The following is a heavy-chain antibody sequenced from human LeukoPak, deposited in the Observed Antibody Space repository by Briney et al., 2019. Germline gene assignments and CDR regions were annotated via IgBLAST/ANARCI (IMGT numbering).Heavy chain of an antibody. Sequence: GGSLRLSCAASGFTFSSYAMHWVRQAPGKGLEYVSAISSNGGSTYYANSVKGRFTISRDNSKNTLYLQMGSLRAEDMAVYYCARGTSSSPEREFDYWGQGTLVTVSS. CDR1: GFTFSSYA. CDR2: ISSNGGST. CDR3: ARGTSSSPEREFDY. D-gene: IGHD6-13*01. V-gene: IGHV3-64*01. J-gene: IGHJ4*02.